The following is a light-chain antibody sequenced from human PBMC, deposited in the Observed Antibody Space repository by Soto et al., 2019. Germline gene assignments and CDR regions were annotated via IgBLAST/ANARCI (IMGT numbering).Light chain of an antibody. Sequence: QMTQSPSSLSASVGDRVIITCRADHSINNYLNWYQQKPGQVPKLLMYAASTLQSGVPSRLRDRGSGRLFTQNTAGQHSESVAIIYSEHYYGTLVCFGG. J-gene: IGKJ4*01. CDR2: AAS. CDR3: EHYYGTLVC. CDR1: HSINNY. V-gene: IGKV1-39*01.